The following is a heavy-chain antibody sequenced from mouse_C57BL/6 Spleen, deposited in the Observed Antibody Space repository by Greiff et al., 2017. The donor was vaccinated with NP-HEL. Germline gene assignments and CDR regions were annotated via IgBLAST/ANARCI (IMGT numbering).Heavy chain of an antibody. CDR2: IYPSDSET. CDR3: ARRANWERGYAMDY. V-gene: IGHV1-61*01. Sequence: VQLQQPGAELVRPGSSVKLSCKASGYTFTSYWMDWVKQRPGQGLEWIGNIYPSDSETHYNQKFKDKATVTVDKSSSTAYMQLSSLTSEDSAVYYCARRANWERGYAMDYWGQGTSVTVSS. J-gene: IGHJ4*01. D-gene: IGHD4-1*01. CDR1: GYTFTSYW.